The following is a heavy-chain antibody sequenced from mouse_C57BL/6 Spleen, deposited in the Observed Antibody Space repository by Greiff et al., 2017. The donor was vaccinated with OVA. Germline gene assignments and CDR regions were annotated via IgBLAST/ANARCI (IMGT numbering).Heavy chain of an antibody. D-gene: IGHD2-2*01. CDR3: ARHGYD. J-gene: IGHJ3*01. CDR1: GFTFSDYG. V-gene: IGHV5-17*01. Sequence: EVKLMESGGGLVKPGGSLKLSCAASGFTFSDYGMHWVRQAPEKGLEWVAYISSGSSTIYYADTVKGRFTISRDNAKNTLFLQMTSLRSEDTAMYYCARHGYDWGQGTLVTVSA. CDR2: ISSGSSTI.